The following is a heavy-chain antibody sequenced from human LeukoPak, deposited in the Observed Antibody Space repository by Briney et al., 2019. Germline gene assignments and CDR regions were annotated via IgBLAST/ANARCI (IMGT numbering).Heavy chain of an antibody. V-gene: IGHV4-4*02. Sequence: SETLSLTCGVSGGSISNTNWWTWFRQPPGKGLEWIGEVNLQGSTNYNPSLKSRVAISVDKSENHISLKLTSVTAADTAVYYCAAHPTYYSDTRGYSRWGQGTLVTVSS. CDR2: VNLQGST. D-gene: IGHD3-22*01. CDR3: AAHPTYYSDTRGYSR. CDR1: GGSISNTNW. J-gene: IGHJ4*02.